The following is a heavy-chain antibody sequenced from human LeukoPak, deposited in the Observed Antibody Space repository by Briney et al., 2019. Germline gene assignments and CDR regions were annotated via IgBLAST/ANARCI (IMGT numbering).Heavy chain of an antibody. CDR3: ARDRSSGSSTWVYYFDY. CDR2: ISSSSSYI. D-gene: IGHD1-26*01. V-gene: IGHV3-21*01. J-gene: IGHJ4*02. CDR1: GFTFSSYS. Sequence: PGGSLRLSCAASGFTFSSYSMNWVRQAPGKGLEWVSSISSSSSYIYYADSVKGRFTISRDNAKNSLYLQMNSLRAEDTAVYYCARDRSSGSSTWVYYFDYWGQGTLVTVSS.